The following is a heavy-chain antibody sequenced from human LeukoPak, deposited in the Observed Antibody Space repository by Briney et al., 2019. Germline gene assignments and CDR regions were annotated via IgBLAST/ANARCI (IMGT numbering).Heavy chain of an antibody. Sequence: SVKVSCKASGGTFSSYAISWVRQAPGQGLEWMGGIIPIFGTANYAQKFQGRVTITADKSTSTAYMELSSLGSEDTAVYYCARGGDSSSPNFDYWGQGTLVTVSS. CDR2: IIPIFGTA. CDR3: ARGGDSSSPNFDY. CDR1: GGTFSSYA. V-gene: IGHV1-69*06. D-gene: IGHD6-6*01. J-gene: IGHJ4*02.